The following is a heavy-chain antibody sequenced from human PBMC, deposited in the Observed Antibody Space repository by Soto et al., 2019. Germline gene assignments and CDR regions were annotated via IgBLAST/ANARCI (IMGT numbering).Heavy chain of an antibody. V-gene: IGHV1-69*13. Sequence: AASVNLSCKPSGGTFSTYPINWVRQAPGQGLEWMGGIIPFFGTTHSAQKFQGRLTITADESTSTTYMELSSLRSEDTAVYYCASRPVMEVAQYGNWFDPWGQGTLVTFSS. J-gene: IGHJ5*02. CDR1: GGTFSTYP. D-gene: IGHD2-15*01. CDR2: IIPFFGTT. CDR3: ASRPVMEVAQYGNWFDP.